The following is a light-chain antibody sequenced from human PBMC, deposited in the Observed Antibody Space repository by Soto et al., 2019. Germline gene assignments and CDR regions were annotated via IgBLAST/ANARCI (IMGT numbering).Light chain of an antibody. J-gene: IGKJ2*01. V-gene: IGKV3-15*01. CDR1: QSVSSN. Sequence: EIVMTQSPATLSVSPGERATLFCRASQSVSSNLAWYQQKPGQAPRLLIYGASTRATGIPARFSGSGSGTEITLTISSLQSEDFAVYYCQQYNNWPPYTFGQGTKLEIK. CDR3: QQYNNWPPYT. CDR2: GAS.